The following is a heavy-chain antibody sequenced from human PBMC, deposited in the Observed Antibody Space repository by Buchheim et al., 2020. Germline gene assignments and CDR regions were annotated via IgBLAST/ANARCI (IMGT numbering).Heavy chain of an antibody. Sequence: QVQLVQSGAEVKRPGASVKVSCKASGYTFTSYYMHWVRQAPGQGLEWMGIINPSGGSTSYAQKFQGRVTMTRDTSKSTDYMELSSLRSEDTAVHYCARDSGYYGSGSYGGSVDYWGQGTL. D-gene: IGHD3-10*01. CDR3: ARDSGYYGSGSYGGSVDY. J-gene: IGHJ4*02. CDR2: INPSGGST. CDR1: GYTFTSYY. V-gene: IGHV1-46*01.